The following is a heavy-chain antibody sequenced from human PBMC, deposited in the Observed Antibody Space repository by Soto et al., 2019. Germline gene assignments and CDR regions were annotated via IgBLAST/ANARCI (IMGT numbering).Heavy chain of an antibody. D-gene: IGHD5-12*01. J-gene: IGHJ4*02. CDR2: IIPIFGTA. V-gene: IGHV1-69*13. Sequence: SVKVSCKASGGTFSSYAISWVRQAPGQGLEWMGGIIPIFGTANYAQKFQGRVTITADESTSTAYMGLSSLRSEDTAVYYCARDESGYSGPNYWGQGTLVTVSS. CDR3: ARDESGYSGPNY. CDR1: GGTFSSYA.